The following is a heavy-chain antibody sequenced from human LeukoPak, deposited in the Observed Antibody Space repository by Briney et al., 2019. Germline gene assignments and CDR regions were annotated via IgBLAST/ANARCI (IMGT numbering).Heavy chain of an antibody. Sequence: GESLKISCKGSGYSFTTYWIGWVRQMPGKGLEWMGIIYPDDSDARYSPSFQGQVTISADKSISTAYLQWSSLKASDTAMYYCARVPFFSTSSGYYFDYWGQGTLVTVSS. D-gene: IGHD6-6*01. V-gene: IGHV5-51*01. CDR1: GYSFTTYW. J-gene: IGHJ4*02. CDR3: ARVPFFSTSSGYYFDY. CDR2: IYPDDSDA.